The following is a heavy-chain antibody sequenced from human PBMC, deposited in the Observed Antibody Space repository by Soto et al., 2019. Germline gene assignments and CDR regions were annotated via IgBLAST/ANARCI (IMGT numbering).Heavy chain of an antibody. D-gene: IGHD2-15*01. CDR3: AKDLSPLGYCSGGSCYRPFSPYGMDV. J-gene: IGHJ6*02. CDR1: GFTFSSYG. Sequence: GGSLRLSCAASGFTFSSYGMHWVRQAPGKGLEWVAVISYDGSNKYYADSVKGRFTISRDNSKNTLYLQMNSLRAEDTAVYYCAKDLSPLGYCSGGSCYRPFSPYGMDVWGQGTTVTVSS. V-gene: IGHV3-30*18. CDR2: ISYDGSNK.